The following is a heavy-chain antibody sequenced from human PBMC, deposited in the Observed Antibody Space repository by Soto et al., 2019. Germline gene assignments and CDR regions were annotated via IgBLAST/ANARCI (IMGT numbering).Heavy chain of an antibody. D-gene: IGHD3-22*01. J-gene: IGHJ4*02. CDR3: AGLTYYYDSSLPGY. V-gene: IGHV4-34*01. Sequence: SETLSLTCAVYGGSFSGYYWSWIRQPPGMGLEWIGEINHSGSTNYNPSLKSRVTISVDTSKNQFSLKLSSVTAADTAVYYCAGLTYYYDSSLPGYWGQGTLVTVSS. CDR2: INHSGST. CDR1: GGSFSGYY.